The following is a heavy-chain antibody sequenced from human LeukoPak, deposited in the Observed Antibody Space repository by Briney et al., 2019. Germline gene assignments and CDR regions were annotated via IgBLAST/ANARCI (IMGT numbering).Heavy chain of an antibody. CDR1: GGSISSGDYY. CDR2: IYYSGST. J-gene: IGHJ4*02. CDR3: ATYMGATTGYYFDY. D-gene: IGHD1-26*01. Sequence: SETPSLTCTVSGGSISSGDYYWSWIRQPPGKGLEWIGYIYYSGSTYYNPSLKSRVTMSVDTSKNQFSLKLTSVTAADTAVYYCATYMGATTGYYFDYWGQGTLVTVSS. V-gene: IGHV4-30-4*01.